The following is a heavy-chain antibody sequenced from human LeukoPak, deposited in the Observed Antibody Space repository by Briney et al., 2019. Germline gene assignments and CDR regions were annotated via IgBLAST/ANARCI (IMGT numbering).Heavy chain of an antibody. J-gene: IGHJ6*02. CDR3: AREETPGYYYYGMDV. CDR1: GFTFDDYA. CDR2: ISWNSGSI. V-gene: IGHV3-9*01. Sequence: PGGSLRLSCAASGFTFDDYAMHWVRQAPGKGLEWVSGISWNSGSIGYADSVKGRFTISRDNYKNTLYLQMTSLRAEDTAVYYCAREETPGYYYYGMDVWGQGTTVTVSS.